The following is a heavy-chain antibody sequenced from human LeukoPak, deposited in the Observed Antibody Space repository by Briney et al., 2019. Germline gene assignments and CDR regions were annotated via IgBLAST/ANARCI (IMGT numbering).Heavy chain of an antibody. CDR3: AKDTCSSTSCYFIYYYYMDV. CDR2: ISGSGGST. J-gene: IGHJ6*03. CDR1: GFTFSSYW. D-gene: IGHD2-2*01. Sequence: GGSLRLSCAASGFTFSSYWMSWVRQAPGKGLEWVSAISGSGGSTYYADSVKGRFTISRDNSKNTLYLQMNSLRAEDTAVYYCAKDTCSSTSCYFIYYYYMDVWGKGTTVTVSS. V-gene: IGHV3-23*01.